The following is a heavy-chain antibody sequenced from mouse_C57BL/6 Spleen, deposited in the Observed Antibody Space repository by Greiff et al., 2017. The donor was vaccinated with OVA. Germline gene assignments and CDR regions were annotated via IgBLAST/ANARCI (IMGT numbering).Heavy chain of an antibody. V-gene: IGHV1-55*01. CDR1: GYTFTSYW. CDR3: ARYGDDPYAMDY. CDR2: IYPGSGST. J-gene: IGHJ4*01. D-gene: IGHD1-1*02. Sequence: VQLQQSGAELVKPGASVKMSCKASGYTFTSYWITWVKQRPGQGLEWIGDIYPGSGSTNYNEKFKSKATLTVDTSSSTAYMQLSSLTSEDSAVYYCARYGDDPYAMDYWGQGTSVTVSS.